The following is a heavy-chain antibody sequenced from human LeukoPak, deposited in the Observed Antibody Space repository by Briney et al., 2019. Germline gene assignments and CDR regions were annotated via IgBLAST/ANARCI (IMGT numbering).Heavy chain of an antibody. Sequence: ASVKVSCKASGYTFTGYYMHWARQAPGQGLEWMGWINPNSGGTNYAQKFQGRVTMNRDKSISTAYMELSRLRSDDTAVYYCARRGRRYCSSTSCYGWFDPWGQGTLVTVSS. CDR2: INPNSGGT. D-gene: IGHD2-2*01. CDR3: ARRGRRYCSSTSCYGWFDP. CDR1: GYTFTGYY. V-gene: IGHV1-2*02. J-gene: IGHJ5*02.